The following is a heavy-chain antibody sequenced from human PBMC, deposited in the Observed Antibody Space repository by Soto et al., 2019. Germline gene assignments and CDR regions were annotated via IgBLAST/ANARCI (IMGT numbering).Heavy chain of an antibody. CDR3: ARDPRVYYYYGMDV. CDR2: INHSGTT. CDR1: GGSFSGYY. J-gene: IGHJ6*02. Sequence: SETLSLTCAVYGGSFSGYYWSWIRRPPGKGLEWIGEINHSGTTNYNPSLKSRVTISVDTSKNQFSLNSLRAEDTAVYYCARDPRVYYYYGMDVWGQGTTVTVSS. V-gene: IGHV4-34*01.